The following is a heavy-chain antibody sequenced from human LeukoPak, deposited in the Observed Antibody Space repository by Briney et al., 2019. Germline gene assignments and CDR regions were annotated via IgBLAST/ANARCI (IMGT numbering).Heavy chain of an antibody. CDR2: INPNSGGT. V-gene: IGHV1-2*02. CDR3: ARGDTAGYHYYYYMDV. D-gene: IGHD5-18*01. Sequence: ASVKVSCKASGYTFTGYYMHWVRQAPGQGLEWMGWINPNSGGTNYAQKFQGRVTMTRDTSISTAYMELSRLRSDDTAVYYCARGDTAGYHYYYYMDVWGKGTTVTISS. CDR1: GYTFTGYY. J-gene: IGHJ6*03.